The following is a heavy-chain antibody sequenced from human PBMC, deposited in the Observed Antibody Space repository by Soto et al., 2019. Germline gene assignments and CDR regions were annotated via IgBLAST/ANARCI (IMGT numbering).Heavy chain of an antibody. J-gene: IGHJ4*02. CDR1: CGSISSSSYY. V-gene: IGHV4-39*01. D-gene: IGHD3-3*01. Sequence: WETLSLTCTVSCGSISSSSYYWGWIRQPPGKGLEWIGSIYYSGSTYYNPSLKSRVTISVDTSKNQFSLKLSSVTAADTAVYYCARVRTIFGVVYYFDYWGQGTLVTVSS. CDR3: ARVRTIFGVVYYFDY. CDR2: IYYSGST.